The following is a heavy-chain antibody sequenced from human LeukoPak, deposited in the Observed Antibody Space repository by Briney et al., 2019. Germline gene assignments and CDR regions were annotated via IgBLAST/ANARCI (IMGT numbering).Heavy chain of an antibody. V-gene: IGHV3-7*01. D-gene: IGHD1-26*01. Sequence: PGGSLRLSCAASGFTFNTYWMIWVRQAPGKGLEWVANIYQGGSLRYYVDSLKGRFTISRDNAKNSMYLQMNSLRAEDTAVYYCVRDKGGRSGAIYYDAFDVWGQGTKVTVSS. CDR2: IYQGGSLR. CDR1: GFTFNTYW. J-gene: IGHJ3*01. CDR3: VRDKGGRSGAIYYDAFDV.